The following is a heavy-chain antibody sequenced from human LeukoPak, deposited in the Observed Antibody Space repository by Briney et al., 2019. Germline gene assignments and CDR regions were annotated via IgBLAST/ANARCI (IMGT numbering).Heavy chain of an antibody. Sequence: GGSLRLSCAASGFTLSSYAMSWVRQAPGKGLEWVSAISGSGGSTYYADSVKGRFTISRDNSKNTLYLQMNSLRAEDTAVYYCAKIERGYCSSTSCYAADYWGQGTLVTVSS. D-gene: IGHD2-2*01. CDR3: AKIERGYCSSTSCYAADY. J-gene: IGHJ4*02. CDR1: GFTLSSYA. V-gene: IGHV3-23*01. CDR2: ISGSGGST.